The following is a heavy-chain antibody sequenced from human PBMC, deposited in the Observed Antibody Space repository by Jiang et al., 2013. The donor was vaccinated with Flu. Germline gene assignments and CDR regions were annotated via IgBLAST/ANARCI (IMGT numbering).Heavy chain of an antibody. V-gene: IGHV3-53*01. CDR3: AMTPWGYYDSGSRDVFDI. Sequence: EVQLLESGGDLIQPGGSLRLSCAASGFTVSSNYMSWVRQSPRKGLEWVSVIYRGGGTFYADSVKGRFTISRDNSRNTLYLQMNSLRAEDTAVYFCAMTPWGYYDSGSRDVFDIWGQGTLVTVSS. D-gene: IGHD3-10*01. J-gene: IGHJ3*02. CDR1: GFTVSSNY. CDR2: IYRGGGT.